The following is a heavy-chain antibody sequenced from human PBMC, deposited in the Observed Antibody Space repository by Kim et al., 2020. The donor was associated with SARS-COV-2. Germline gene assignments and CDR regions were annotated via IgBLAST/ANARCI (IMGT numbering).Heavy chain of an antibody. D-gene: IGHD4-17*01. CDR2: IYYSGST. J-gene: IGHJ6*02. V-gene: IGHV4-59*01. CDR3: ARDPGAPYGDYLSYYGMDV. Sequence: SETLSLTCTVSGGSISSYYWSWIRQPPGKGLEWIGYIYYSGSTNYNPSLKSRVTISVDTSKNQFSLKLSSVTAADTAVYYCARDPGAPYGDYLSYYGMDVWGQGTTVTVSS. CDR1: GGSISSYY.